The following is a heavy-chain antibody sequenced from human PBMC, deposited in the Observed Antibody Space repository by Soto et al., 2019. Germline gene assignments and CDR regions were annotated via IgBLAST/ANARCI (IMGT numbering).Heavy chain of an antibody. CDR2: ISAYNGNT. Sequence: QVQLVQSGAEVKKPGASVKVSCKASGYTFASYAISWMRQAPGQGLEWMGWISAYNGNTNYAQKLQGRVTVTTDTATSTPYMELRSLRSDDTAVYYCARDPPPPAYWGQGTLVTVSS. V-gene: IGHV1-18*01. D-gene: IGHD2-2*01. CDR3: ARDPPPPAY. CDR1: GYTFASYA. J-gene: IGHJ4*02.